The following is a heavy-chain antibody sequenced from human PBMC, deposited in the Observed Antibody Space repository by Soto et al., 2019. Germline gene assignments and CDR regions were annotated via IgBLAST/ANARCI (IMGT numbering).Heavy chain of an antibody. D-gene: IGHD2-2*01. Sequence: GESLKISCQVSGYPFTTYWIGWVRQMPGKGLEWMGKIFPPDSDTRYSPSFQGQVTMSVDKSTSTAYLQMNSLRAEDTAVYYCARDYLVVPHRVIDYWGQGTLVTVSS. CDR3: ARDYLVVPHRVIDY. J-gene: IGHJ4*02. V-gene: IGHV5-51*01. CDR1: GYPFTTYW. CDR2: IFPPDSDT.